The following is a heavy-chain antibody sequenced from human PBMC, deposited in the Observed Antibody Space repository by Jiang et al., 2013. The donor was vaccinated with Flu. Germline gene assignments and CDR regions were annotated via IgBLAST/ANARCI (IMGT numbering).Heavy chain of an antibody. J-gene: IGHJ5*02. CDR3: ARDPNADCSSTSCYKGSYFDP. Sequence: SGAEVKKPGASVKVSCKASGYTFTSYGISWVRQAPGQGLEWMGWISAYNGNTNYAQKLQGRVTMTTDTSTSTAYMELRSLRSDDTAVYYCARDPNADCSSTSCYKGSYFDPWGQGTLVTVSS. CDR2: ISAYNGNT. CDR1: GYTFTSYG. V-gene: IGHV1-18*01. D-gene: IGHD2-2*02.